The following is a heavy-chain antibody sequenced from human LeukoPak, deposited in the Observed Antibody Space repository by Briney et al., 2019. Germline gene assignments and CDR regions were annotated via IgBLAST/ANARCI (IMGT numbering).Heavy chain of an antibody. D-gene: IGHD1-26*01. Sequence: ASVKVSCKFSGYTLTELSMHWVRPAPGKGLEWMGGVDPEDGEIIYAQKFQGRVTMTEDTSTDTAYMELSSLRSEDTAVYYCAIDVGELLTYWGQGTLVTVSS. J-gene: IGHJ4*02. V-gene: IGHV1-24*01. CDR3: AIDVGELLTY. CDR1: GYTLTELS. CDR2: VDPEDGEI.